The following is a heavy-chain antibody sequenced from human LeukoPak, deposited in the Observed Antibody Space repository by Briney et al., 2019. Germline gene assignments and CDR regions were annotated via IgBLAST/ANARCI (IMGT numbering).Heavy chain of an antibody. CDR3: ARDQEGFDY. CDR1: GYSFTSNY. J-gene: IGHJ4*02. V-gene: IGHV1-46*01. Sequence: ASVKVSCKVSGYSFTSNYIHWVRQAPGQGLEWMGMIYPRDGSTSYAQRFQDRFTVTRDTSTSTVHMELSGLRSEDTAVYYCARDQEGFDYWGQGTLVTVSS. CDR2: IYPRDGST.